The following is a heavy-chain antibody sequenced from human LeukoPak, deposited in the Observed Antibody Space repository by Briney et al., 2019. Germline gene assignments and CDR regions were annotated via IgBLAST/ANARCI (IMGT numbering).Heavy chain of an antibody. J-gene: IGHJ4*02. V-gene: IGHV1-18*04. CDR3: ARDDYPTHPGDY. CDR2: ISAYNGNT. D-gene: IGHD4-11*01. Sequence: ASVRVSCKASGYTFTSYGISWVRQAPGQGLEWMGWISAYNGNTNYAQKLQGRVTMTTDTSTSTAYMELRSLRSDDTAVYYCARDDYPTHPGDYWGQGTLVTVSS. CDR1: GYTFTSYG.